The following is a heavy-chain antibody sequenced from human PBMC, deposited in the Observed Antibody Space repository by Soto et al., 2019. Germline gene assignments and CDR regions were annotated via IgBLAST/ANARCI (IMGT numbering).Heavy chain of an antibody. Sequence: QITLKESGPALVKPTQTLTLTCTFSGFSLDTTGEGVGWIRQPPRKTLEWLAFIYLCDDKRYSPSLESRPTITKDTSKIQVLPTMTHTDPVYTATYCCQHTRSYGDHWYIRDNWFAPWGQGILVTASS. V-gene: IGHV2-5*01. CDR3: QHTRSYGDHWYIRDNWFAP. J-gene: IGHJ5*02. CDR2: IYLCDDK. CDR1: GFSLDTTGEG. D-gene: IGHD6-13*01.